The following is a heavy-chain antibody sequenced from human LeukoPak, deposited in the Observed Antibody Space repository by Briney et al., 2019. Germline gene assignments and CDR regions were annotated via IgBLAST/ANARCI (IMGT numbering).Heavy chain of an antibody. CDR3: TTGLGSSWDYYYYAMDV. Sequence: GGSLRLSCAASGVTFSGYGMHWVRQAPGKGLEWVAFIRYDGSNKYYADSVKGRFTISRDNSKNTLYLQLNSLRAEDRGVYYCTTGLGSSWDYYYYAMDVWGEGTTVTVSS. D-gene: IGHD6-13*01. CDR2: IRYDGSNK. J-gene: IGHJ6*04. CDR1: GVTFSGYG. V-gene: IGHV3-30*02.